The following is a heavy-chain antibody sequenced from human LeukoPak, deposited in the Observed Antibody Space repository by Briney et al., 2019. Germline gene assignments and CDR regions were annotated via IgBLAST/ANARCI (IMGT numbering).Heavy chain of an antibody. V-gene: IGHV4-34*01. CDR1: GGSFSGYY. J-gene: IGHJ6*03. CDR3: ARGTLNYYGSGSYYRNYYYYYMDV. D-gene: IGHD3-10*01. CDR2: INHSGST. Sequence: SETLSLTCVVYGGSFSGYYWSWIRQPPGKGLEWIGEINHSGSTNYNPSLKSRVTISVDTSKNQFSLKLSSVTAADTAVYYCARGTLNYYGSGSYYRNYYYYYMDVWGKGTTVTVSS.